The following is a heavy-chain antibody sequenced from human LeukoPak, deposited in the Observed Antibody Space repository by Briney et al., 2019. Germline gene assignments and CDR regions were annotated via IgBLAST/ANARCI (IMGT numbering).Heavy chain of an antibody. Sequence: PSETLSLTCTVSGGSISSSSYYWGWIRQPPGKGLEWIGSIYYSGSTYYNPSLKSRVTISVDTSKNQFSLKLSSVTAADTAVYYCAREGARPPYYYYGMDVWGQGTTVTVSS. CDR1: GGSISSSSYY. J-gene: IGHJ6*02. CDR3: AREGARPPYYYYGMDV. CDR2: IYYSGST. V-gene: IGHV4-39*07. D-gene: IGHD6-6*01.